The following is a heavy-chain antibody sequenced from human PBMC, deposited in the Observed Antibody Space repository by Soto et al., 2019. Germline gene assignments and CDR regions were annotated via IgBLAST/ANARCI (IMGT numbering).Heavy chain of an antibody. J-gene: IGHJ4*02. V-gene: IGHV3-21*01. Sequence: GGSLRLSCAASGFAFSRYTMNWVRQAPGKGLEWVSAISGSSAYIYYADSIKGRFTISRDNAKNSLYLQMNSLRAEDTAVYYCARDPSGALPGFDYWGQGTLVTVS. CDR2: ISGSSAYI. CDR3: ARDPSGALPGFDY. D-gene: IGHD3-3*01. CDR1: GFAFSRYT.